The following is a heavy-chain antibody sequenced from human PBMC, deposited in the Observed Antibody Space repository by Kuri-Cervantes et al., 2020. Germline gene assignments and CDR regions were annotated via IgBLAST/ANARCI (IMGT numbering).Heavy chain of an antibody. CDR1: GYTFTSYG. CDR2: ISAYNGNT. J-gene: IGHJ6*02. Sequence: ASVKVSCKASGYTFTSYGISWVRQAPGQGLEWMGWISAYNGNTNYAQKLQGRVTMTTDTSTSTAYMELRSLRSDDTAVYYCAREALYYYGSGSYGDVWGQGTTVTVSS. V-gene: IGHV1-18*01. CDR3: AREALYYYGSGSYGDV. D-gene: IGHD3-10*01.